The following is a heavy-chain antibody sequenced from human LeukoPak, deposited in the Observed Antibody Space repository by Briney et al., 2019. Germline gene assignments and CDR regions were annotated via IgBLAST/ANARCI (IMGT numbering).Heavy chain of an antibody. J-gene: IGHJ5*02. D-gene: IGHD4-17*01. CDR1: GYTFTGYC. V-gene: IGHV1-2*02. Sequence: APVKVSCKASGYTFTGYCMHWVRQAPGQGLEWMGWINPNSGGTIYAQKFQGRVTMTRDTSISTAYMELSRLRSDDTAVYYCARDGDYYMRSWFDPWGQGTLVTVSS. CDR3: ARDGDYYMRSWFDP. CDR2: INPNSGGT.